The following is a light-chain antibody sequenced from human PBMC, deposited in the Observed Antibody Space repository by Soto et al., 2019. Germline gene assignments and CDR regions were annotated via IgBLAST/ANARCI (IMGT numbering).Light chain of an antibody. J-gene: IGKJ1*01. CDR2: AAS. CDR1: QSISNH. V-gene: IGKV1-39*01. CDR3: QQYNTYPWT. Sequence: RVIITCRASQSISNHLNWYQQKPGKAPKLLIFAASSLQSGVPSRFSGSRSGPDFTLTISRLQPDDFATYYCQQYNTYPWTVGPGTKGDIK.